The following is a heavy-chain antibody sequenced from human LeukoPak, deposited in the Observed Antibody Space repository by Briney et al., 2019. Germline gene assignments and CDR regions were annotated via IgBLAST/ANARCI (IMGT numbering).Heavy chain of an antibody. V-gene: IGHV3-48*03. J-gene: IGHJ4*02. CDR1: GCSFSSYE. CDR2: VSSSCSTI. CDR3: ARLYSDSAH. D-gene: IGHD1-26*01. Sequence: WGSLRLSCAASGCSFSSYEMNWVCKAPAKGLGLVSYVSSSCSTIYYANSVKGRFTIFRDNAKNSLYLQMNSLRADAKAVYYFARLYSDSAHWGQGTLVTVSS.